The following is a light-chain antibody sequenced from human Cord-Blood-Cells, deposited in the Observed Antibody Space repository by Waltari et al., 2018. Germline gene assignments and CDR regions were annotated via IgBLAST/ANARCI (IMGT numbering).Light chain of an antibody. CDR2: EGS. CDR1: SSDVGSYNL. J-gene: IGLJ1*01. V-gene: IGLV2-23*01. Sequence: QSALTQPASVSGSPGQSITISCTGTSSDVGSYNLVSWYQQHPGKAPKPMIYEGSKRPAGVSNRVSGSKSGNTASLTISGLQAEDEADYCGCSYAGRSTYVFGTGTKVTVL. CDR3: CSYAGRSTYV.